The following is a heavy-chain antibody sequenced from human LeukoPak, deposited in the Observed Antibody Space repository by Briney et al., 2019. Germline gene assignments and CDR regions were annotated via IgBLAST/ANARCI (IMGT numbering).Heavy chain of an antibody. CDR2: IIPIFGTA. CDR1: GGTFSSYA. J-gene: IGHJ4*02. V-gene: IGHV1-69*13. CDR3: AREYYYDSSGYYYLDY. Sequence: SVKVSCKASGGTFSSYAISWVRQAPGQGLEWMGGIIPIFGTANYAQKFQGRVTITADESTSTAYMELSSLRSEDTAVYYCAREYYYDSSGYYYLDYWGQGTLVTVSP. D-gene: IGHD3-22*01.